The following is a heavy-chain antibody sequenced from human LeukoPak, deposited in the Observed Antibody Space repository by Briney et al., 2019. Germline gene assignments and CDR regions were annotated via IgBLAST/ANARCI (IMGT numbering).Heavy chain of an antibody. CDR3: ARARLPEPYCSSTSCAHYYYYYYMDV. Sequence: GGSLRLSCAASGFTFSSYWMSWVRQAPGKGLEWVANIKQDGSEKYYVDSVKGRFTISRDNAKNSLYLQMNSLRAEDTAVYYCARARLPEPYCSSTSCAHYYYYYYMDVWGKGTTVTVSS. D-gene: IGHD2-2*01. CDR1: GFTFSSYW. CDR2: IKQDGSEK. J-gene: IGHJ6*03. V-gene: IGHV3-7*01.